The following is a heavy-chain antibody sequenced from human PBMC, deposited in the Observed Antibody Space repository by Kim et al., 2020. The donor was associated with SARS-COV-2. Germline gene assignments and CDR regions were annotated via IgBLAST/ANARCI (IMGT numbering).Heavy chain of an antibody. CDR2: FDPEDGET. V-gene: IGHV1-24*01. J-gene: IGHJ4*02. CDR3: ATGPRITMIVVVTLDY. Sequence: ASVKVSCKVSGYTLTELSMHWVRQAPGKGLEWMGGFDPEDGETIYAQKFQGRVTMTEDTSTDTAYMELSSLRSEDTAVYYCATGPRITMIVVVTLDYWGQGTLVTVSS. CDR1: GYTLTELS. D-gene: IGHD3-22*01.